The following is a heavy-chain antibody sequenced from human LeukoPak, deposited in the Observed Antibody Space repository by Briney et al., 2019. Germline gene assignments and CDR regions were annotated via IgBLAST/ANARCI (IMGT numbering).Heavy chain of an antibody. D-gene: IGHD6-19*01. J-gene: IGHJ4*02. Sequence: PGGSLRLSCAASGFTFSSYSMNWVRQAPGKGLEWVSSISSSSSYIYYADSVKGRFTISRDNAKNSLYLQMNSLRAEDTAVYYCARDTSSGWGTSDYWGQATLVTVSS. V-gene: IGHV3-21*01. CDR1: GFTFSSYS. CDR3: ARDTSSGWGTSDY. CDR2: ISSSSSYI.